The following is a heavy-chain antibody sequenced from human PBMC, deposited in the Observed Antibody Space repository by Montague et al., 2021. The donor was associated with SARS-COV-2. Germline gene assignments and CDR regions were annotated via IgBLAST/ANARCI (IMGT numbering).Heavy chain of an antibody. CDR1: GGSISSSNYY. J-gene: IGHJ3*02. CDR2: NYYSGST. CDR3: ASPTYYYDSSGSDAFDI. Sequence: SETLSLTCTVSGGSISSSNYYWVWIHQPPGQGLVWTGSNYYSGSTYYNPSLKSRVTISVDTSKNPFSLKLSSVTAADTAVYYCASPTYYYDSSGSDAFDIWGQGKMVTVSS. V-gene: IGHV4-39*01. D-gene: IGHD3-22*01.